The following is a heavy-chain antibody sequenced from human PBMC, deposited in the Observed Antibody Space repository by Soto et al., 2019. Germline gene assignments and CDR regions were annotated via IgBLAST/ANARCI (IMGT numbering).Heavy chain of an antibody. D-gene: IGHD6-19*01. V-gene: IGHV3-23*01. CDR1: GFTFSSYA. J-gene: IGHJ4*02. Sequence: PGGSLRLSCAASGFTFSSYAMSWVRQAPGKGLEWVSAISGSGGSTYYADSVKGRLTISRDNSKNTLYLQMNSLRAEDTAVYYCAKDRGGYERPSSGWRYWGQGTLVTVSS. CDR3: AKDRGGYERPSSGWRY. CDR2: ISGSGGST.